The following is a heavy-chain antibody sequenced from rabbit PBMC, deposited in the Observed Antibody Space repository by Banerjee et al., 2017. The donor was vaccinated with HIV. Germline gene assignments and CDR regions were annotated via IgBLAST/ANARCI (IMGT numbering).Heavy chain of an antibody. Sequence: QEQLVESGGGLVQPEGSLTLTCKASGFDFSSNAMCWVRQAPGKGLEWIGCIYTGSGTTYYASWAKGRFTISKTSSTTVTLQLTSPTAADTATYFCARTVGYAVYGDGASFGLWGQGTLVTVS. D-gene: IGHD6-1*01. CDR2: IYTGSGTT. J-gene: IGHJ6*01. CDR1: GFDFSSNA. CDR3: ARTVGYAVYGDGASFGL. V-gene: IGHV1S45*01.